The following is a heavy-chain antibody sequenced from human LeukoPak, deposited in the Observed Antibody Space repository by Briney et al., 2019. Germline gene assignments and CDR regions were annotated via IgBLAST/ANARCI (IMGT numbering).Heavy chain of an antibody. CDR3: ARVGKQWLGRMVDGYLDY. Sequence: GASVKVSCKASGGTFSSYAISWVRQAPGQGLEWMGGIIPIFGTANYAQKFQGRVTITTDESTSTAYMELSSLRSEDTAVYYCARVGKQWLGRMVDGYLDYWGQGTLVTVSS. V-gene: IGHV1-69*05. CDR2: IIPIFGTA. CDR1: GGTFSSYA. J-gene: IGHJ4*02. D-gene: IGHD6-19*01.